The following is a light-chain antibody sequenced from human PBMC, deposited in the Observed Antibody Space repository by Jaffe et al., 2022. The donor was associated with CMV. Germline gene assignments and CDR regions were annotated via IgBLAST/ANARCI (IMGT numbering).Light chain of an antibody. Sequence: EIVLTQSPATLSLSPGERATLSCTASQSFSSYVLAWYQQKPGQAPRLLIYGASSRATGIPDRFSGSGSGTDFTLTISRLQPEDSAVYYCQQYGSPPWRFGQGTKVEIK. CDR2: GAS. CDR1: QSFSSYV. V-gene: IGKV3-20*01. CDR3: QQYGSPPWR. J-gene: IGKJ1*01.